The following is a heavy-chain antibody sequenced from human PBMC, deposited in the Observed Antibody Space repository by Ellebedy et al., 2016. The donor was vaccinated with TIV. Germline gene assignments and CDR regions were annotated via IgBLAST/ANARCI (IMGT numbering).Heavy chain of an antibody. J-gene: IGHJ6*02. CDR2: INPNSGGT. CDR1: GYTFTGYY. D-gene: IGHD5-12*01. CDR3: ARGEDSGYDFYYYGMDV. V-gene: IGHV1-2*04. Sequence: ASVKVSXXASGYTFTGYYMHWVRQAPGQGLEWMGWINPNSGGTDYAQKFQGWVTMTRDTSISTAYMELSRLRSDDTAVYYCARGEDSGYDFYYYGMDVWGQGTTVTVSS.